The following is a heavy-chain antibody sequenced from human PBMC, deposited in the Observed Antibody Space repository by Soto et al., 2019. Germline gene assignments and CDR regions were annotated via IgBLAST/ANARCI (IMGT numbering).Heavy chain of an antibody. V-gene: IGHV3-48*03. CDR1: GFTFSSYE. J-gene: IGHJ4*02. CDR2: ISSSGSTI. D-gene: IGHD1-26*01. CDR3: ARVGEGSYYQLDY. Sequence: VGSLRLSCAASGFTFSSYEMNWVRQAPGEGLEWVSYISSSGSTIYYADSVKGRFTISRDNAKNSLYLQMNSLRAEDTAVYYCARVGEGSYYQLDYWGQGTLVTVSS.